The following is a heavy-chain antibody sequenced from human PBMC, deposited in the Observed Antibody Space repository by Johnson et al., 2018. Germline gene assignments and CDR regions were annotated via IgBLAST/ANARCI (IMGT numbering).Heavy chain of an antibody. J-gene: IGHJ3*02. Sequence: QVQLQESGSGLVKPSQTLSLTCAVSGGSISSGAYSWSWIRQPPGKGLESMGNIYHSGRTYYNPSLKSRVTISVDRSKNQFSLKRTSLTAADTAVYYCARDLSGAGAFDIWGQGTMVTVSS. CDR3: ARDLSGAGAFDI. D-gene: IGHD4-17*01. CDR1: GGSISSGAYS. CDR2: IYHSGRT. V-gene: IGHV4-30-2*01.